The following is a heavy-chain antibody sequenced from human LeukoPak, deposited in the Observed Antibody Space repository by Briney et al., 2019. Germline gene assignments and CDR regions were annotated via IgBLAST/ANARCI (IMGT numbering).Heavy chain of an antibody. V-gene: IGHV4-34*01. CDR2: INDSGST. D-gene: IGHD3-9*01. CDR1: GGSCSGHY. CDR3: ARLPSGYCFDY. Sequence: SSETLSLTCAVYGGSCSGHYWSWIRQPPGKGLEWIGEINDSGSTEGNPSLKSRLTISVDTSKNQFSLKLSSVTAADTAMYYCARLPSGYCFDYRSQGTLVTVSS. J-gene: IGHJ4*02.